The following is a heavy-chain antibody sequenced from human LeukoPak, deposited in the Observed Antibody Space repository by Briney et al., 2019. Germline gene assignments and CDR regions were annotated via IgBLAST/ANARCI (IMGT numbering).Heavy chain of an antibody. CDR2: IHYDGKI. V-gene: IGHV3-53*01. D-gene: IGHD2-21*01. CDR3: ASGDGYLQPY. CDR1: GFTFSNYG. Sequence: GRSLRLSCAASGFTFSNYGIHWVRQAPGKGLEWVSIIHYDGKIRYAGSVGGRFTIYRDDSENTLFLQMNSLRVDDTAVYFCASGDGYLQPYWGQGTLVTVSS. J-gene: IGHJ4*02.